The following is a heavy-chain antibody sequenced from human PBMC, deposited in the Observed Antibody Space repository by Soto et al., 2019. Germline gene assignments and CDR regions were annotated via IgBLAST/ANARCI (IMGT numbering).Heavy chain of an antibody. D-gene: IGHD2-21*02. CDR3: ARGLYFGGGCYSHFDY. CDR2: IIPIFGTT. Sequence: VQLVQSGAEVKKPGSSVKVSCKASGGTFSNYPFIWVRQAPRQGLDWMGGIIPIFGTTDYGQRFQGRVTITADESTNTAYMELSSLRSDDTAVYYCARGLYFGGGCYSHFDYWGQGTLVTVSS. CDR1: GGTFSNYP. V-gene: IGHV1-69*01. J-gene: IGHJ4*02.